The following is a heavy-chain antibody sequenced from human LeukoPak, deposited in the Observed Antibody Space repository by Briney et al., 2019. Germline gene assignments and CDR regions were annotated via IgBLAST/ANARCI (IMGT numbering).Heavy chain of an antibody. J-gene: IGHJ3*02. CDR1: GFTSDDYA. Sequence: PGGSLRLSCAASGFTSDDYAMHWVRQAPGKGLEWVSYISSSGSTIYYADSVKGRFTISRDNAKNSLYLQMNSLRAEDTAVYYCARVVTRYFDWLLLADAFDIWGQGTMVTVSS. D-gene: IGHD3-9*01. CDR3: ARVVTRYFDWLLLADAFDI. V-gene: IGHV3-11*01. CDR2: ISSSGSTI.